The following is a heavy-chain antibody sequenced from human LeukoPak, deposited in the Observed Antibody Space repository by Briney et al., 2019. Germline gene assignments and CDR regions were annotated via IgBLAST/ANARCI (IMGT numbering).Heavy chain of an antibody. CDR2: IKPDGSEK. J-gene: IGHJ4*02. V-gene: IGHV3-7*04. Sequence: PGGSLRLSCAGSGLTFSGYWMTWVRQASGKGLEWVANIKPDGSEKAYVDSVKGRFTISRDNAKNSLYLQMNSLRAEDTAVYYCARDDYGWGSHPYWGRGTLVTVSS. D-gene: IGHD3-10*01. CDR3: ARDDYGWGSHPY. CDR1: GLTFSGYW.